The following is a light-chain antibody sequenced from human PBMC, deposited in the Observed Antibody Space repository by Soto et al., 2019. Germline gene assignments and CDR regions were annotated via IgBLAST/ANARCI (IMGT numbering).Light chain of an antibody. V-gene: IGKV3-20*01. J-gene: IGKJ2*01. Sequence: EIVLTQSPGTLSLSPGERATLSCRASQSVSSSYLAWYQQKPGQTPWLLIYGASSRATGIPDRFSSSGSGTDFTLTISRLEPEDFAVYYCQQYGSSPYTFGQGTRLEIK. CDR3: QQYGSSPYT. CDR2: GAS. CDR1: QSVSSSY.